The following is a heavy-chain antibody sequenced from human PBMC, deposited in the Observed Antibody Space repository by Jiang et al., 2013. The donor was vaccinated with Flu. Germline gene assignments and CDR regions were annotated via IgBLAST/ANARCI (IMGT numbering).Heavy chain of an antibody. Sequence: SCAASGFTFSSYAMHWVRQAPGKGLEWVAVTSYDGSHKYYTDSVKGRFTISRDTSKNTLYLQMNSLTAEDTAVYYCARDRVVDFWSGAIYWYFDLWGRGTLVTVSS. CDR2: TSYDGSHK. J-gene: IGHJ2*01. CDR3: ARDRVVDFWSGAIYWYFDL. CDR1: GFTFSSYA. V-gene: IGHV3-30-3*01. D-gene: IGHD3-3*01.